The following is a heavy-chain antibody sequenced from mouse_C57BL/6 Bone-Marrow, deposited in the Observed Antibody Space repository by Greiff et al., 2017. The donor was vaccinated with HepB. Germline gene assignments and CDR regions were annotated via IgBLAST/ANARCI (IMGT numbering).Heavy chain of an antibody. D-gene: IGHD2-4*01. CDR1: GYTFTSYW. Sequence: QVQLQQPGAELVKPGASVKMSCKASGYTFTSYWITWVKQRPGQGLEWIGDIYPGSGSTNYNEKFKSKATLTVDTSSSTASMQLSSLTSEDSAVYYCAREDYDGDYYAMDYWGQGTSVTVSS. V-gene: IGHV1-55*01. CDR3: AREDYDGDYYAMDY. CDR2: IYPGSGST. J-gene: IGHJ4*01.